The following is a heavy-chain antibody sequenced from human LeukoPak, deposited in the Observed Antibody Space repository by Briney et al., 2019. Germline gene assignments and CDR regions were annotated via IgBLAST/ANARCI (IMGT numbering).Heavy chain of an antibody. J-gene: IGHJ4*02. Sequence: SETLSLTCTVSGYSISSGFYWGWIRQPPGKGLEWIGSIYHSGSTYYNPSLKSRVTISAVDTSKNQFSLRLSSVTAADTAVYYCAREYYYDSSGYYVPGFDSWGQGTLVTVSS. V-gene: IGHV4-38-2*02. D-gene: IGHD3-22*01. CDR3: AREYYYDSSGYYVPGFDS. CDR2: IYHSGST. CDR1: GYSISSGFY.